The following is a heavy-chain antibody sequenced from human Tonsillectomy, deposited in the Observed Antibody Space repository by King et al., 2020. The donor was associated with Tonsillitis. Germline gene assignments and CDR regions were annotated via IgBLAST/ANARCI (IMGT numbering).Heavy chain of an antibody. CDR3: AKDPEYSGWAGGVGGMDV. J-gene: IGHJ6*02. D-gene: IGHD6-6*01. V-gene: IGHV3-23*04. Sequence: VQLVESGGGLVQPGGSLRLSCVASGFTFSSYAMSWVRQAPGKGLEWVSGISGSGGSTYYADSVKGRFTISRDNSKNTLYLQMNSLRAEDTAVHYCAKDPEYSGWAGGVGGMDVWGQGTTVTVSS. CDR1: GFTFSSYA. CDR2: ISGSGGST.